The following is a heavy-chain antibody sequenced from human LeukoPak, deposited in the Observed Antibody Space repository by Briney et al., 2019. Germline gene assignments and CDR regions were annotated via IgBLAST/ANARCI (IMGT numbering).Heavy chain of an antibody. CDR2: MNPNSGNT. CDR1: GYTFTSYD. V-gene: IGHV1-8*01. CDR3: ATNALLVPSTFDS. J-gene: IGHJ4*02. D-gene: IGHD6-6*01. Sequence: VASVKVSCKASGYTFTSYDINWVRQATGQGLEWMGWMNPNSGNTGYAQKFQGRVTMTRNTSISTAYMELSSLRSEDTAVYYCATNALLVPSTFDSWGRGTLVTVSS.